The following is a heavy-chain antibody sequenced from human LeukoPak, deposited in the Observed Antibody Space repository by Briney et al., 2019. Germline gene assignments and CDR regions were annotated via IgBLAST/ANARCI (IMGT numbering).Heavy chain of an antibody. J-gene: IGHJ4*02. CDR3: AREKLGEHIVVVDY. D-gene: IGHD2-21*01. V-gene: IGHV3-7*01. CDR1: GFTFSSYW. CDR2: IKQDGSEK. Sequence: GGSLRLSCAASGFTFSSYWMSWVRQAPGKGLEWVANIKQDGSEKYYVDSVKGRFTISRDNAKNSLYLQMNSLRAEDTAVYYCAREKLGEHIVVVDYWGQGTLVTVSS.